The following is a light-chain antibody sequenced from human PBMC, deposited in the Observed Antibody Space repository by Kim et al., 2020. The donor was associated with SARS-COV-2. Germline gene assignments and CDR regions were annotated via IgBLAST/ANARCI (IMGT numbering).Light chain of an antibody. J-gene: IGLJ2*01. CDR3: CSYTNTNTWI. CDR1: SSDVGKYDR. CDR2: QDN. V-gene: IGLV2-14*02. Sequence: QSALTQPVSVSGSPGQSVTISCTGTSSDVGKYDRVSWYQQYPGKAPRLIIYQDNNRPSGVSNRFSDSKSGNTASLTISGLQAEDEADYYCCSYTNTNTWIFGGGTQLTVL.